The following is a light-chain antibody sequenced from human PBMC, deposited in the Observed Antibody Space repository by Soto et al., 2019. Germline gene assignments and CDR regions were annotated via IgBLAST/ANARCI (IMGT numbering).Light chain of an antibody. V-gene: IGKV1-5*01. Sequence: DIQMTQSPSTLSASIGDRVTITCRASQSIDTWLAWYQQKPGKAPTLLISATSTLQSGVPSRFSGSGSGTEFTLTITSLQPEDFATYYCQQTYTTPRTFGQGTKVDIK. CDR1: QSIDTW. J-gene: IGKJ1*01. CDR3: QQTYTTPRT. CDR2: ATS.